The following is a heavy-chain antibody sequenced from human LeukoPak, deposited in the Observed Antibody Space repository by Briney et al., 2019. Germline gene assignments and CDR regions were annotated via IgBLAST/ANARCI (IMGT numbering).Heavy chain of an antibody. CDR1: GFTFSNAW. CDR3: TTDPTDVLLWFGELRIDY. CDR2: IKSKTEGGTT. J-gene: IGHJ4*02. D-gene: IGHD3-10*01. Sequence: GGSLRLSCAASGFTFSNAWMSWVRQAPGKGLEWVGRIKSKTEGGTTDYAAPVKGRFTISRDDSKNTLYLQMNSLKTEDTAVYYCTTDPTDVLLWFGELRIDYWGQGTLVTVSS. V-gene: IGHV3-15*01.